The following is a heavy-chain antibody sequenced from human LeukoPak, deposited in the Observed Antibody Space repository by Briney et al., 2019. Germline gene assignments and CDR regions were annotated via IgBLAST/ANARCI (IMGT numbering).Heavy chain of an antibody. D-gene: IGHD6-13*01. CDR2: ISYDGSNK. CDR1: GFTFSSYA. J-gene: IGHJ6*02. V-gene: IGHV3-30*14. CDR3: ASPIAAATPGYYGMDV. Sequence: GRSLRLSCAASGFTFSSYAMHWVRQAPGKGLEWVAVISYDGSNKYYADSVKGRFTISRDNSKNTLYLQMNSLRAEDTAVYYCASPIAAATPGYYGMDVWGQGTTVTVSS.